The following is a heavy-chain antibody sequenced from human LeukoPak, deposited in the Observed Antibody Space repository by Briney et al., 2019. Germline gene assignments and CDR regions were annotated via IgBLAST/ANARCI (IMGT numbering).Heavy chain of an antibody. CDR3: ARHAGRAWFGELSY. Sequence: SETLSLTCTVSGGSISTYYWSWIRQPPGKGLEWSGYIYYSGSTSYNPSLKSRVTISVDTSKNQFSLKLSSVTAADTAAYYCARHAGRAWFGELSYWGQGTLVTVSS. J-gene: IGHJ4*02. CDR2: IYYSGST. V-gene: IGHV4-59*08. D-gene: IGHD3-10*01. CDR1: GGSISTYY.